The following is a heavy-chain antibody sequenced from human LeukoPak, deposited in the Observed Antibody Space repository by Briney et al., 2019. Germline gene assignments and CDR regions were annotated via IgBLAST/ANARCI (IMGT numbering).Heavy chain of an antibody. J-gene: IGHJ4*02. CDR2: IKSDGITI. CDR3: VSFYETY. CDR1: GFTFSNCM. V-gene: IGHV3-74*01. Sequence: GGSLRLSCAASGFTFSNCMMHWVRQAPGKGLVWVSRIKSDGITITYADSVKGRFTISRDNAKNTLYLQMNSLRAEDTAVYYCVSFYETYWGRGTLVTVSS. D-gene: IGHD2/OR15-2a*01.